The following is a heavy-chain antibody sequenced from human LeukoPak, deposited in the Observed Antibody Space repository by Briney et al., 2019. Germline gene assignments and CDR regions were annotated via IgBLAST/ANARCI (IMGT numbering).Heavy chain of an antibody. Sequence: ASVKVSCKASGYTFTGYYMHWVRQAPGQGLEWMGWINPNSGGTNYAQKFQGRVTMTRDTSISTAYMELSRLRSDDTAVYYCARDFGNFGDPYDYWGQGTLVTVSS. CDR1: GYTFTGYY. J-gene: IGHJ4*02. CDR3: ARDFGNFGDPYDY. CDR2: INPNSGGT. V-gene: IGHV1-2*02. D-gene: IGHD4-23*01.